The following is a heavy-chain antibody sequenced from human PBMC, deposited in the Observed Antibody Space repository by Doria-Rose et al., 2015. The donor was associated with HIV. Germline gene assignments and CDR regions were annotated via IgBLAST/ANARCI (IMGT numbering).Heavy chain of an antibody. Sequence: CAASGFTLSDYYMSWIRQAPGKGLEWVSYISTSGNTIYYADSVKGRFTISRDNAKNSLYLQMNSLRAEDTAVYYCARDNTATLIYWGQGTLVTVSS. CDR2: ISTSGNTI. D-gene: IGHD5-18*01. CDR1: GFTLSDYY. CDR3: ARDNTATLIY. J-gene: IGHJ4*02. V-gene: IGHV3-11*01.